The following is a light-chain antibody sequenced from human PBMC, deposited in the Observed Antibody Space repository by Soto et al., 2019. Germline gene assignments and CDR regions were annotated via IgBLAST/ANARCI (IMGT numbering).Light chain of an antibody. CDR1: QAVNSW. CDR3: QQSNNHPIS. J-gene: IGKJ5*01. V-gene: IGKV1-12*01. Sequence: DNQLTQSPSSISASVGDRVTITCRASQAVNSWLAWFQQKPGMAPKLVIYDVSSLQSGVPSRFSGSGSGTEFTLTISSLQPEDFSTYYCQQSNNHPISFGQGTRLGMK. CDR2: DVS.